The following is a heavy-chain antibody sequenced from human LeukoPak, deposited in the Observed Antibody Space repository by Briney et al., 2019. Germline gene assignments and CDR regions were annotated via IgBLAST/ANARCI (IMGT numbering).Heavy chain of an antibody. J-gene: IGHJ5*02. CDR3: ARHYSNYVRWFDP. CDR1: GGSFSGYY. Sequence: SETLSLTCAVYGGSFSGYYWSWIRQPPGKGLEWIGEINHSGSTNYNPSLKSRVTISVDTSKNQFSLKLSSVTAADTAVYYCARHYSNYVRWFDPWGQGTLVTVSS. D-gene: IGHD4-11*01. CDR2: INHSGST. V-gene: IGHV4-34*01.